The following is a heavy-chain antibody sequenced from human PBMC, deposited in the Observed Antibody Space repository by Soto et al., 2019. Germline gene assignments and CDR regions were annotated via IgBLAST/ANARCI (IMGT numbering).Heavy chain of an antibody. CDR2: ISGSSDFL. J-gene: IGHJ3*02. Sequence: EFLRLSCAASGFTVSNSIINWVRQAPGQGLEWVSSISGSSDFLYYADSVKGRFTISRDTATNSLYLQMNSLRAEDTAVYYCATSTWYAFDIWGQGTMVTV. V-gene: IGHV3-21*01. CDR1: GFTVSNSI. CDR3: ATSTWYAFDI. D-gene: IGHD6-13*01.